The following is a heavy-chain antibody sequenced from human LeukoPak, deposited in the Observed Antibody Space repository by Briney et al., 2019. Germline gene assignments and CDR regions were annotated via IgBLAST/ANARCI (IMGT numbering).Heavy chain of an antibody. D-gene: IGHD6-19*01. V-gene: IGHV4-34*01. CDR3: ARPIAVAGTGEYYFDY. CDR2: INHSGST. CDR1: GGSFSGYY. Sequence: SETLSLTCAVYGGSFSGYYWSWIRQPPGKGLEWIGEINHSGSTNYNPSLKSRVTISVDTSKNQFSPKLSSVTAADTAVYYCARPIAVAGTGEYYFDYWGQGTLVTVSS. J-gene: IGHJ4*02.